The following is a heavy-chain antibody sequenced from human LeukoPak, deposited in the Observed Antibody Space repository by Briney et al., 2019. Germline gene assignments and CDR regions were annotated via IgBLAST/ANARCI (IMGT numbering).Heavy chain of an antibody. CDR2: IYYSGST. D-gene: IGHD6-13*01. CDR1: GGSISSGGYY. J-gene: IGHJ4*02. Sequence: SETLSLTCTVSGGSISSGGYYWSWIRQHPGKGLEWIGYIYYSGSTYYNPSLKSRVTISVDTSKNQFSLKLSSVTAADTAVYYCARNRHYSSSWSFDYWGQGTLVTVSS. V-gene: IGHV4-31*03. CDR3: ARNRHYSSSWSFDY.